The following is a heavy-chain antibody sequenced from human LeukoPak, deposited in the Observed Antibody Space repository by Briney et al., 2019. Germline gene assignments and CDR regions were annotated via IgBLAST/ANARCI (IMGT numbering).Heavy chain of an antibody. CDR3: ARGTRNWYAVY. D-gene: IGHD1-20*01. CDR2: IFRSGST. CDR1: GFTFSRYW. J-gene: IGHJ4*02. Sequence: GSLRLSCAASGFTFSRYWMSWIRQPPGKGLEWIGTIFRSGSTSYNPSLRSRLTISVDTSKNEFSLRLSSVTAADTAVYYCARGTRNWYAVYWGQGMLVTVSS. V-gene: IGHV4-39*07.